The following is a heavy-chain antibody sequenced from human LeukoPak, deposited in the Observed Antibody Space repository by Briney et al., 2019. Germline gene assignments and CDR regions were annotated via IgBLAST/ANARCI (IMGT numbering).Heavy chain of an antibody. D-gene: IGHD2-2*01. V-gene: IGHV1-24*01. J-gene: IGHJ6*03. CDR2: FDPEDGET. Sequence: ASVKVSCKVSGYTLTELSMHWVRQAPGKGLEWMGGFDPEDGETIYAQKFQGRVTMTEDTSTDTAYMELSSLRSEDTAVYYCARGYCSSTSCPYYYYMDVWGKGTTVTISS. CDR3: ARGYCSSTSCPYYYYMDV. CDR1: GYTLTELS.